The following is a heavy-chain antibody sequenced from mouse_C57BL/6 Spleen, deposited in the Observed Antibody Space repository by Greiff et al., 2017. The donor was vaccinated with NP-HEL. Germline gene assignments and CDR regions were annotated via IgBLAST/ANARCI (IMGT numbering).Heavy chain of an antibody. CDR3: ARAGDYDYAMDY. D-gene: IGHD2-4*01. V-gene: IGHV3-3*01. Sequence: EVQLQQSGPSLVRPSQTLSLTCTVTGFSINSDCYWIWIRQFPGNKLEYIGYTFYSGITYYNPSLESRTYITRDTSKNQFSLKLSSVTTEDTATYYCARAGDYDYAMDYWGQGTSVTVSS. J-gene: IGHJ4*01. CDR2: TFYSGIT. CDR1: GFSINSDCY.